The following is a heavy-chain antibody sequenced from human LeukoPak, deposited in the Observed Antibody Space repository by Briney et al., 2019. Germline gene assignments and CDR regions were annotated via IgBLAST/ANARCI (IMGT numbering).Heavy chain of an antibody. CDR2: IYYTGNT. Sequence: SETLSLTCNVSGTSMNNYWWSWIRQPPGTGLEWIGNIYYTGNTNYNPSLKSRVSISVDTSKSQFSLILRSVSAADTAVYYCARRPYYYDTSNPAYYYYMDVWGKGTTVTVSS. J-gene: IGHJ6*03. D-gene: IGHD3-22*01. V-gene: IGHV4-59*08. CDR3: ARRPYYYDTSNPAYYYYMDV. CDR1: GTSMNNYW.